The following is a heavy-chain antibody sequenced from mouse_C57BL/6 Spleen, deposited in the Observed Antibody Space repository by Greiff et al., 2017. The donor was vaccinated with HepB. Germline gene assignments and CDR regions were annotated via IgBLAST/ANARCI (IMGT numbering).Heavy chain of an antibody. CDR1: GFTFSSYA. V-gene: IGHV5-4*01. D-gene: IGHD1-1*01. Sequence: EVQGVESGGGLVKPGGSLKLSCAASGFTFSSYAMSWVRQTPEKRLEWVATISDGGSYTYYPDNVKGRFTISRDNAKNNLYLQMSHLKSEDTAMYYCARGGFITTVVATGWYFDVWGTGTTVTVPS. CDR3: ARGGFITTVVATGWYFDV. CDR2: ISDGGSYT. J-gene: IGHJ1*03.